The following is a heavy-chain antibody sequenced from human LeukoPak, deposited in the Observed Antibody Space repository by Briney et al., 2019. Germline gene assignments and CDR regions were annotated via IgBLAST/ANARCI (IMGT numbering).Heavy chain of an antibody. CDR1: GFTFSSYG. D-gene: IGHD3-16*01. Sequence: GGSLRLSCAASGFTFSSYGMHWVRQAPGKGLEWVAFIRYDGSNKYYADSVKGRFTISRDNSKNTLYLQMNSLRAEDTAVYYCARSHRYGGGSEYAFDIWGQGTMVTVSS. J-gene: IGHJ3*02. CDR3: ARSHRYGGGSEYAFDI. V-gene: IGHV3-30*02. CDR2: IRYDGSNK.